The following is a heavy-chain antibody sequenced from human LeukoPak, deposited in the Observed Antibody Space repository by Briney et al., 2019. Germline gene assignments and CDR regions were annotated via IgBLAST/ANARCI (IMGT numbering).Heavy chain of an antibody. CDR3: AERLVGATNAFDI. Sequence: PSETLSLTCIVSGGPISSSTYYWGWIRQPPGKGLEWIGSIYYSGSTYYNPSLKSRVTISVDTSENQFSLNLSSVTAADTAVYYCAERLVGATNAFDIWGQGTMVTVSS. J-gene: IGHJ3*02. V-gene: IGHV4-39*01. D-gene: IGHD1-26*01. CDR2: IYYSGST. CDR1: GGPISSSTYY.